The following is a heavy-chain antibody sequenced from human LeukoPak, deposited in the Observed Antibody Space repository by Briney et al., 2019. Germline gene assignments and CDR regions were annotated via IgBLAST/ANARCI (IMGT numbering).Heavy chain of an antibody. Sequence: ETLSLTCTVSGGSISSSSYYWGWIRQPPGKGLEWIGSIYYSGSTYYNPSLKSRVTISVDTSKNQFSLKLSSVTAADTAVYYCARGLLGTFYDFWSGPLDYWGQGTLVTVSS. CDR1: GGSISSSSYY. V-gene: IGHV4-39*07. CDR3: ARGLLGTFYDFWSGPLDY. J-gene: IGHJ4*02. D-gene: IGHD3-3*01. CDR2: IYYSGST.